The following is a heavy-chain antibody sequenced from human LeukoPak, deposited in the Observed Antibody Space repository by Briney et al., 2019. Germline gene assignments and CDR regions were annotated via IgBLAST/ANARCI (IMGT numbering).Heavy chain of an antibody. CDR2: IYYSGST. J-gene: IGHJ6*02. CDR3: ARDRWELRFGMDV. V-gene: IGHV4-59*12. CDR1: GGSISSYY. Sequence: PSETLSLTCTVSGGSISSYYWSWIRQPPGKGLEWIGYIYYSGSTNYNPSLKSRVTISVDTSKNQFSLKLSPVTAADTAVYYCARDRWELRFGMDVWGQGTTVTVSS. D-gene: IGHD1-26*01.